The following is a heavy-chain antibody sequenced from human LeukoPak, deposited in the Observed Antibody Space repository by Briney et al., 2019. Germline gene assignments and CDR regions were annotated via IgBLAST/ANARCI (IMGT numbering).Heavy chain of an antibody. CDR2: INPSGGST. Sequence: ASVKVSCKASGYTFTSYYMHWVRQAPGQGLEWMGIINPSGGSTSYAQKFQGRVTITADKSTSTAYMELSSLRSEDTAVYYCARELGTTGPSYYYYYMDVWGKGTTVTVSS. D-gene: IGHD2-8*02. CDR3: ARELGTTGPSYYYYYMDV. J-gene: IGHJ6*03. CDR1: GYTFTSYY. V-gene: IGHV1-46*01.